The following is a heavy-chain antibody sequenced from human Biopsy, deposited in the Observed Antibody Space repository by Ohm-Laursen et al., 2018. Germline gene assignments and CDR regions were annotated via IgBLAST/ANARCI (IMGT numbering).Heavy chain of an antibody. J-gene: IGHJ5*01. CDR1: GGSISSETNY. V-gene: IGHV4-39*01. CDR3: ARQPTGFWFDP. Sequence: TLSLTCTVSGGSISSETNYWGWIRQPPGKGLEWIGSIFYGGITYYNLSLKSRVTISVDTSKNQFSLNLSSVTVADTAVYYCARQPTGFWFDPWGQGTLVTVSS. CDR2: IFYGGIT.